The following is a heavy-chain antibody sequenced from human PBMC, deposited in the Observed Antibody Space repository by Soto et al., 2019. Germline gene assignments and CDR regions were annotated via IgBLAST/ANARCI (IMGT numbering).Heavy chain of an antibody. Sequence: PSETLSLTCAVSGGSMSSGGYSWSWIRQPPGKGLEWIGYIYYSGSLNYNPSLKSRVAISVDTSKNQFSLKLSSVTAADTAVYYCARCLFSYGARFDPWGQGTLVTVSS. J-gene: IGHJ5*02. CDR1: GGSMSSGGYS. CDR2: IYYSGSL. D-gene: IGHD1-26*01. CDR3: ARCLFSYGARFDP. V-gene: IGHV4-61*08.